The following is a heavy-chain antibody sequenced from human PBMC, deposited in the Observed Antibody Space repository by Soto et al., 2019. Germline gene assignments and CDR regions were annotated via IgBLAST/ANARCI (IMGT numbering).Heavy chain of an antibody. D-gene: IGHD1-20*01. CDR2: ISYTGST. V-gene: IGHV4-31*03. CDR1: GDSLNSGSFY. CDR3: ARGYGYYYYYMDV. Sequence: QVQLQESGPGLVKPSQTLSLTCTVSGDSLNSGSFYWTWIRHHPEKGLEWIGFISYTGSTDQSPSLKSRVSISVDTSKNQFSLNLTSVTAADTAVYYGARGYGYYYYYMDVWGKGTTVTVSS. J-gene: IGHJ6*03.